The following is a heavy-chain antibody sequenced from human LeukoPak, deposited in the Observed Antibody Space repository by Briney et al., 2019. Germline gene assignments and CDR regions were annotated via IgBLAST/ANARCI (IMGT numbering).Heavy chain of an antibody. J-gene: IGHJ6*03. CDR3: ANGLYYMDV. CDR1: GFTFSSYA. Sequence: GGSLRLSCAASGFTFSSYAMSWVRQAPGKGLEWVSTISDSGGSTYYADSVKGRFTIYRDNSKKTIYLQTNSLRAEDTAVYYCANGLYYMDVWGKGTTVTVSS. CDR2: ISDSGGST. V-gene: IGHV3-23*01.